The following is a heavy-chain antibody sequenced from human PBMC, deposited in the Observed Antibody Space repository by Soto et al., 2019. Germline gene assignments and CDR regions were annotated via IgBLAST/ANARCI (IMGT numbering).Heavy chain of an antibody. CDR1: GGSISSSSYY. D-gene: IGHD3-3*01. CDR3: ARHSPSEVEWLRYYYYGMDV. Sequence: QLQLQESGPGLVKPSETLSLTCTVSGGSISSSSYYWGWIRQPPGKGLEWIGSIYYSGSTYYNPSLKSRVTISVDTSKNQFSLKLSSVTAADTAVYYCARHSPSEVEWLRYYYYGMDVWGQGTTVTVSS. J-gene: IGHJ6*02. CDR2: IYYSGST. V-gene: IGHV4-39*01.